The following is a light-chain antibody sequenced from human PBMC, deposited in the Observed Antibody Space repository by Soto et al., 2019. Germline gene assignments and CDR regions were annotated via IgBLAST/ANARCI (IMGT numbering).Light chain of an antibody. Sequence: EIVLTQSPATLSLSPGERATLSCRASQSVSSYLAWYQQKPGQAPRLLIYDASNMATGIPARFSGSGSGTDFNLTISSLESEDFAVYYCQQRSNWPPYTFGQGTKLESK. J-gene: IGKJ2*01. CDR3: QQRSNWPPYT. V-gene: IGKV3-11*01. CDR1: QSVSSY. CDR2: DAS.